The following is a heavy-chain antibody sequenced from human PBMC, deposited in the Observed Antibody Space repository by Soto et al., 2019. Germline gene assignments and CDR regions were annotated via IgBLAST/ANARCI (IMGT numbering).Heavy chain of an antibody. D-gene: IGHD3-10*01. CDR3: ARLMITIVRGETTNWFDP. J-gene: IGHJ5*02. CDR1: GGSISSGGYY. Sequence: QVQLQESGPGLVKPSQTLSLTCTVSGGSISSGGYYWSWIRQHPGKGLEWIGYIYYSGSTYYNPSLKSRVTISVDTSKNQSYLKLSSGTAADTAVYYCARLMITIVRGETTNWFDPWGQGTLVTVSS. CDR2: IYYSGST. V-gene: IGHV4-31*03.